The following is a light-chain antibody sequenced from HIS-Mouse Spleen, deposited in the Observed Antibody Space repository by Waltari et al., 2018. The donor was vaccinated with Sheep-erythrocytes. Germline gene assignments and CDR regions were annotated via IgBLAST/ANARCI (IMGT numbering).Light chain of an antibody. V-gene: IGLV3-1*01. CDR1: KLGTKD. J-gene: IGLJ3*02. Sequence: SYELTQPPPLSVSPGQTATITCSGAKLGTKDACWYQQKPGQSPVLVIYQDSKRPSGIPERFSGSNSGNTATLTISGTQAMDEADYYCQAWDSSTAWVFGGGTKLTVL. CDR2: QDS. CDR3: QAWDSSTAWV.